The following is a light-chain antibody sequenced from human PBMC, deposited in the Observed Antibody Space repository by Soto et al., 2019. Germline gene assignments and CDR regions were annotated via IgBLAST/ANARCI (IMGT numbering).Light chain of an antibody. CDR3: MQALQLRT. V-gene: IGKV2-28*01. J-gene: IGKJ1*01. CDR1: QSLLYSNGYNY. CDR2: LGS. Sequence: DIVMTQSPLSLPVTPGESASNSCRSSQSLLYSNGYNYLDWYLQKPGQSPQLLIYLGSNRASGVPDRFSGSGSGTDFTLKISRVEAEDVGIYYCMQALQLRTFGQGTKVDIK.